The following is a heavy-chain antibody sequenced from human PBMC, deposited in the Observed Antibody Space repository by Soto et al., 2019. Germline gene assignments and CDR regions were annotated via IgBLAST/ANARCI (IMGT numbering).Heavy chain of an antibody. J-gene: IGHJ4*02. CDR3: ATSGSKPRFDF. D-gene: IGHD5-12*01. CDR1: GFAFISNY. V-gene: IGHV3-66*01. Sequence: EVQLVESGGGLVQPGGSLRLSCAASGFAFISNYMMWVRQAPGKGLEWVSLIYSAGTTYYADSVKGRFSSSRDNSKNTLYLQMNSLRAEDTVVYYCATSGSKPRFDFWGQGTLVTVSS. CDR2: IYSAGTT.